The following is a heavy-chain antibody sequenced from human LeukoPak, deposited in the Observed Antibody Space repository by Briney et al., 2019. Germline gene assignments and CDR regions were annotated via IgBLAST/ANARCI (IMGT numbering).Heavy chain of an antibody. CDR2: IKQDGSEK. Sequence: PGGSLRLSCAASGFTFSSYWMSWVRQAPGKGLEWVANIKQDGSEKYYVDSVKGRFTISRDNAKNTLYLQMNSLRAEDTAVYYCAQNSYYDSSGTFDYWGQGTLVTVSS. V-gene: IGHV3-7*01. D-gene: IGHD3-22*01. CDR1: GFTFSSYW. J-gene: IGHJ4*02. CDR3: AQNSYYDSSGTFDY.